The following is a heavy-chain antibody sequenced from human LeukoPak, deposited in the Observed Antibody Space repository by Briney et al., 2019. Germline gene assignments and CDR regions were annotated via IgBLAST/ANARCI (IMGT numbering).Heavy chain of an antibody. V-gene: IGHV4-59*11. J-gene: IGHJ4*02. CDR1: GASISSHY. CDR2: LYYSGST. Sequence: SETLSLTCTVSGASISSHYWSWIRQPPGKGLEWIGYLYYSGSTNSNPSLKSRVTISVDTSRNQFSLKLSSVTAADTAVYYCAGGRSIFRFWGQGTLVTVSS. D-gene: IGHD3-9*01. CDR3: AGGRSIFRF.